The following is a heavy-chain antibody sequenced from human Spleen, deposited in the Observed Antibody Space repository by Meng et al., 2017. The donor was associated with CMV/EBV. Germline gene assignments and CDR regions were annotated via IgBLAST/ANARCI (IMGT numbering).Heavy chain of an antibody. V-gene: IGHV3-30*04. Sequence: KSLKISGAASGFTFSSYAMHWVRQAPGRGLEWVAGISYDGSNKYYADSVKGRFIISRENSKNTLYLQMNSLRAEDTAGYYCSTEPLGRLLESPMGYYGMDVWGQGTTVTVSS. CDR3: STEPLGRLLESPMGYYGMDV. CDR1: GFTFSSYA. CDR2: ISYDGSNK. J-gene: IGHJ6*02. D-gene: IGHD3-3*01.